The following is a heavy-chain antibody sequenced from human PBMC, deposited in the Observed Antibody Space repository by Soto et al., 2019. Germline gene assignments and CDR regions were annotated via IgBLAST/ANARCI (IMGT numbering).Heavy chain of an antibody. D-gene: IGHD3-10*01. J-gene: IGHJ4*02. CDR2: ISGSGGST. CDR3: AKATYYYXXXXYXPFDX. V-gene: IGHV3-23*01. CDR1: GFTFSSYA. Sequence: GGSLRLSCAASGFTFSSYAMRWVRQAPGKGLEWVSAISGSGGSTYYXXXVKGRFTISRDNSKNTXYVQMNSLRAEDTAVYYCAKATYYYXXXXYXPFDXXXXGTRVXXSS.